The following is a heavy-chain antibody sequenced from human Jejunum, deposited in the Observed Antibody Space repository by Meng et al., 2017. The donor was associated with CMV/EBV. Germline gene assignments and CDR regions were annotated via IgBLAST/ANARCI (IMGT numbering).Heavy chain of an antibody. CDR1: FNGYY. D-gene: IGHD2-21*01. CDR3: ARDGVLCGDTSCRGFYS. Sequence: FNGYYMHWVRQAPGQGLEWMGWVNPNSGDTDYAQNFQGRVTMTRDPSISTAYMELSGLRSDDTAVYYCARDGVLCGDTSCRGFYSWGQGTLVTVSS. V-gene: IGHV1-2*02. J-gene: IGHJ5*02. CDR2: VNPNSGDT.